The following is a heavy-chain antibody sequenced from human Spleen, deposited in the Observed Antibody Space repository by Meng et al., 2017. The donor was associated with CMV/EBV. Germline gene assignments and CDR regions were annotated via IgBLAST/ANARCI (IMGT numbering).Heavy chain of an antibody. J-gene: IGHJ4*02. CDR1: GGSISSYY. CDR2: IYTSGST. Sequence: QVQLQESGPGRVKPSETLSLTCTVSGGSISSYYWSWIRQPAGKGLEWIGRIYTSGSTNYNPSLKSRIAISLDTSKNQFSLNLNSVTAADAAVYYCARDSPGGYGYFDSWGQGTLVTVSS. CDR3: ARDSPGGYGYFDS. D-gene: IGHD5-12*01. V-gene: IGHV4-4*07.